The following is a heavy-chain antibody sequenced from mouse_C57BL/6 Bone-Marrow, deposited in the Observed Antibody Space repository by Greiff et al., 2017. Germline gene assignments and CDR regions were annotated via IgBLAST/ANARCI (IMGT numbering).Heavy chain of an antibody. D-gene: IGHD1-1*01. V-gene: IGHV14-1*01. CDR2: IDPEDGDT. CDR3: TTAAFYGSSASYFDY. J-gene: IGHJ2*01. Sequence: VQLQQSGAELVRPGASVKLSCTASGFTINDYYMHWVKQRPEQGLEWIGRIDPEDGDTEYAPKFQGKATMTADPSSNTAYLQLSSLTSEDTAVYYCTTAAFYGSSASYFDYWGQGTTLTVSS. CDR1: GFTINDYY.